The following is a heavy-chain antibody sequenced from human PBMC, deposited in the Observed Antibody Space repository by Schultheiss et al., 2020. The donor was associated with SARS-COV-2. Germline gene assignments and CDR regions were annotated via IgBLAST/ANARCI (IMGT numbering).Heavy chain of an antibody. Sequence: SETLSLTCAVYGGSFSGHYWSWIRQPPGKGLEWIGEINHSGSTNYNPSLKSRVTISVDTSKNQFSLKLSSVTAADTAVYYCARHTYYYDSSGYRDYWGQGTLVTVSS. CDR2: INHSGST. CDR3: ARHTYYYDSSGYRDY. V-gene: IGHV4-34*01. CDR1: GGSFSGHY. J-gene: IGHJ4*02. D-gene: IGHD3-22*01.